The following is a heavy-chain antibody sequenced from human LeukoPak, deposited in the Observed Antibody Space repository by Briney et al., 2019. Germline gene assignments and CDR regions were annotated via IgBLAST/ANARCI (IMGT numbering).Heavy chain of an antibody. V-gene: IGHV3-30*02. D-gene: IGHD6-13*01. Sequence: GGSLRLSCAASGFTFSSYGMHWVRQAPGKGLEWVAFIRYDGSNKYYADSVKGRFPISRDNSKNTLYLQMNSLRAEDTAVYYCAKAWFRAAAGYFDYWGQGTLVSVSS. CDR2: IRYDGSNK. J-gene: IGHJ4*02. CDR3: AKAWFRAAAGYFDY. CDR1: GFTFSSYG.